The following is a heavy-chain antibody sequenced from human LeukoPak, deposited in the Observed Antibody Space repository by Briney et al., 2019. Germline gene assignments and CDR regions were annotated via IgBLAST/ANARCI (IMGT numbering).Heavy chain of an antibody. V-gene: IGHV4-31*03. CDR1: GGSFNSGGYY. CDR3: ARVNYRGSPRATDAPYFDS. Sequence: SETLSLTCTVSGGSFNSGGYYWSWIRQHPWKGLEWIGYICYTGSTSYNPSLKSRLTISIDTSKNQFSLKLSSVTAADTAMYYCARVNYRGSPRATDAPYFDSWGQGSLVTVSS. D-gene: IGHD4-23*01. J-gene: IGHJ4*02. CDR2: ICYTGST.